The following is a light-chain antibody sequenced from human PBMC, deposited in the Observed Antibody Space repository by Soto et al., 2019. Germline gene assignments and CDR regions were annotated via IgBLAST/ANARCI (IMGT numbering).Light chain of an antibody. CDR2: GAS. V-gene: IGKV3-20*01. CDR3: QQYGSSPIT. Sequence: EIVLTQSPGTLSLSPGERATLSCRASQSVSSSYLAWYQQKPGQAPRLLIYGASSRANGIPDRFSGSGSGTDFTLTISRLEPEDFEVYYCQQYGSSPITLGQGTRLEIK. J-gene: IGKJ5*01. CDR1: QSVSSSY.